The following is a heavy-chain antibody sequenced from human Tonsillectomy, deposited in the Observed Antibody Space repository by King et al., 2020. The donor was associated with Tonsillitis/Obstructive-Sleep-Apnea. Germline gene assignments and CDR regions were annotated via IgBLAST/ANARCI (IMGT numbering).Heavy chain of an antibody. CDR3: AKSPTGYSSGWYLDY. CDR1: GFTLSSYG. CDR2: ISYDGSNK. D-gene: IGHD6-19*01. Sequence: VQLVESGGGVVQPGRSLRLSCAASGFTLSSYGMHWVRQAPGKGLEWVAGISYDGSNKYYADSVKGRFTISRDNSKNTLYMQMNSLRAEDTAVYYCAKSPTGYSSGWYLDYWGQGTLVTVSS. V-gene: IGHV3-30*18. J-gene: IGHJ4*02.